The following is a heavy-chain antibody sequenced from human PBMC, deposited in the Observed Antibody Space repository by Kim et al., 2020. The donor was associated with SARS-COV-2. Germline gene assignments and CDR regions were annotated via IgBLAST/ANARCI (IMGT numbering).Heavy chain of an antibody. Sequence: SETLSLTCTVSGGSISSESYYWSWIRQPAGKGLEWIGRMFTSGSTNYNPSLKSRVTISVDTSNNQFSLKLSSVTAADTAVYYCARGAARLPHYSFYYGMDVWGQGPTVAVSS. V-gene: IGHV4-61*02. CDR1: GGSISSESYY. CDR3: ARGAARLPHYSFYYGMDV. J-gene: IGHJ6*02. D-gene: IGHD6-6*01. CDR2: MFTSGST.